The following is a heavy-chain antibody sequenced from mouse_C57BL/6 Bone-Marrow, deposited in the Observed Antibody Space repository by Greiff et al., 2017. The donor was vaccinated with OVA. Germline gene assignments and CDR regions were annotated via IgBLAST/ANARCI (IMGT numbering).Heavy chain of an antibody. D-gene: IGHD1-1*01. J-gene: IGHJ4*01. CDR1: GFTFSDYY. CDR3: ARRYGSSFYAMDY. Sequence: EVQGVESGGGLVQPGGSLKLSCAASGFTFSDYYMYWVRQTPEKRLEWVAYISNGGGSTYYPDTVKGRFTISRDNAKNTLYLQMSRLKSEDTAMYYCARRYGSSFYAMDYWGQGTSVTVSS. V-gene: IGHV5-12*01. CDR2: ISNGGGST.